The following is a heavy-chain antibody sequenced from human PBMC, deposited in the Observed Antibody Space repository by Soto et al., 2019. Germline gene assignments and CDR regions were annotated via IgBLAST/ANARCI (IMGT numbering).Heavy chain of an antibody. J-gene: IGHJ6*03. D-gene: IGHD3-10*01. CDR3: ARDGQGITVDPYYYYYMDV. CDR2: IWYDGSNK. V-gene: IGHV3-33*01. Sequence: GALRLSCATSGFTFSSYGMHWVRQAPGKGLEWVAVIWYDGSNKYYADSVKGRFTISRDNSKNALYLQMNSLRAEDTAVYYCARDGQGITVDPYYYYYMDVWGKGTTVTV. CDR1: GFTFSSYG.